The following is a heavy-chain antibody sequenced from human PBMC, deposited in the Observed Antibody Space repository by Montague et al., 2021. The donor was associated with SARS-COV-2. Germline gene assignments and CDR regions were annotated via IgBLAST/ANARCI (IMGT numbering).Heavy chain of an antibody. Sequence: SETLSLTCTVSGGSISNNYWCWIGRPAGKGLEGIGRIYASGNTNNNPSLKSRVTMSVETSKDKFSRKLSLGTAADTAVYYCAGERHGSYYYDSGTYTWGGYGMDVWGQGTTVAVSS. CDR1: GGSISNNY. CDR3: AGERHGSYYYDSGTYTWGGYGMDV. J-gene: IGHJ6*02. CDR2: IYASGNT. V-gene: IGHV4-4*07. D-gene: IGHD3-10*01.